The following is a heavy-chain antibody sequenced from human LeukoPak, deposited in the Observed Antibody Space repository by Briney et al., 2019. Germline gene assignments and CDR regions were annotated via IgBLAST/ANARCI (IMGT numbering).Heavy chain of an antibody. J-gene: IGHJ4*02. V-gene: IGHV1-8*01. D-gene: IGHD1-26*01. CDR3: ARAGSRIVGATELGY. CDR1: GYTFTSYD. Sequence: ASVKVSCKASGYTFTSYDINWVRQATGQGLEWMGWMNPNSGNTGYAQKFQGRVTMTRNMSTSTVYMELSSLRSEDTAVYYCARAGSRIVGATELGYWGQGTLVTVSS. CDR2: MNPNSGNT.